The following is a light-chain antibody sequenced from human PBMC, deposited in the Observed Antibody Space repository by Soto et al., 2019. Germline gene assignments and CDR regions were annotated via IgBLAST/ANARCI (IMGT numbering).Light chain of an antibody. CDR3: QQYNNWTPCT. Sequence: EIVMTQSPATLSVSPGERATLSCRASQSVSSNLAWYQQKPGQAPRLLIYGASTMATGIPARFSGSGSGTEFTLTISSLQSEDFAVYYCQQYNNWTPCTFGQGTKVEIK. J-gene: IGKJ1*01. V-gene: IGKV3-15*01. CDR2: GAS. CDR1: QSVSSN.